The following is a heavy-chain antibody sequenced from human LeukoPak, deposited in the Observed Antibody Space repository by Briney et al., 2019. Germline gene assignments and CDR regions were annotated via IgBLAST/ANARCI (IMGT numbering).Heavy chain of an antibody. CDR3: AREHGSGSYYSYYYGMDV. Sequence: SETLSLTCTVSGGSISSYYWSWVRQPAGKGLEWIGRIYTSGSTNYNPSLKSRVTMSVDTSKNQFSLKLSSVTAADTAVYYCAREHGSGSYYSYYYGMDVWGQGTTVTVSS. V-gene: IGHV4-4*07. D-gene: IGHD3-10*01. CDR1: GGSISSYY. CDR2: IYTSGST. J-gene: IGHJ6*02.